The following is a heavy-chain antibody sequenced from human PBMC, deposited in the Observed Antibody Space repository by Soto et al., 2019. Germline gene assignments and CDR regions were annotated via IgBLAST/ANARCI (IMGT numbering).Heavy chain of an antibody. CDR3: ARTVATITFFDY. Sequence: SETLSLTCTVSGGSISSYYWSWIRQPSGKGLEWIGYIYYSGSTNYNPSLKSRVTISVDTSKNQFSLKLSSVTAADTAVYYCARTVATITFFDYWGQGTLVTVSS. D-gene: IGHD5-12*01. CDR2: IYYSGST. J-gene: IGHJ4*02. CDR1: GGSISSYY. V-gene: IGHV4-59*01.